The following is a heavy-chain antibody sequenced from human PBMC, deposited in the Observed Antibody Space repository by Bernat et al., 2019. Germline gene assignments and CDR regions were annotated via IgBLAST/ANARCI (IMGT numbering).Heavy chain of an antibody. D-gene: IGHD6-19*01. V-gene: IGHV3-73*01. CDR2: IRSKANSYAT. J-gene: IGHJ4*02. CDR3: TRGGGIAVAGTLDY. Sequence: EVQLVESGGGLVQPGGSLKLSCAASGFTFSGSATHWVRQASGKGLEWVGRIRSKANSYATAYAASVKGRFTISRDDSKNTAYLQMNSLKTEDTAVYYCTRGGGIAVAGTLDYWGQGTLVTVSS. CDR1: GFTFSGSA.